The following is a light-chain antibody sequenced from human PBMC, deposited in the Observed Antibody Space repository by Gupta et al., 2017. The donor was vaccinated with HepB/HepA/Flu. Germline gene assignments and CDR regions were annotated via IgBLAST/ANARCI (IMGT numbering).Light chain of an antibody. CDR2: GAS. J-gene: IGKJ2*01. CDR3: QQDDHLPYT. CDR1: YDIKTF. V-gene: IGKV1-33*01. Sequence: EIQMTQSPSSLSSSVGDRVTITCQATYDIKTFLNWFQQKAGKAPRLLIYGASNLESGVPPRFSGSGSGTQFSFTITNLQPEDVASYVCQQDDHLPYTFGQGTELEI.